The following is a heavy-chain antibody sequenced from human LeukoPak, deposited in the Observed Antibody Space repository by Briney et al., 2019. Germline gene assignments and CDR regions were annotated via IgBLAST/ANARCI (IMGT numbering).Heavy chain of an antibody. J-gene: IGHJ4*02. CDR2: ISESSRDI. V-gene: IGHV3-21*01. CDR3: ARETQWEAFDY. Sequence: GGSLRLSCAASGFSLSSHSMNWVRQAPGKGLEWVSSISESSRDIYYADSVRGRFTISRDNARNSLDLQMNSLRAEDTAVSYCARETQWEAFDYWGQGTLVTVSS. D-gene: IGHD1-26*01. CDR1: GFSLSSHS.